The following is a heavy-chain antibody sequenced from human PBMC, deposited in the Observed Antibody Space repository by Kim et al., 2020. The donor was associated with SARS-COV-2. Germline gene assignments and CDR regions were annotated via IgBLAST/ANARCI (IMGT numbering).Heavy chain of an antibody. CDR1: GGSITSGTYY. Sequence: SETLSLSCTVSGGSITSGTYYWGWIRQPPGKGLEWIGSIHHSGRTYYHPSLTSRVTISVDTSSNQFSLKLTSVTGTDTAVYFCSKSTGTVIGFWGQGTLVIVSS. J-gene: IGHJ4*02. CDR2: IHHSGRT. D-gene: IGHD1-1*01. V-gene: IGHV4-39*01. CDR3: SKSTGTVIGF.